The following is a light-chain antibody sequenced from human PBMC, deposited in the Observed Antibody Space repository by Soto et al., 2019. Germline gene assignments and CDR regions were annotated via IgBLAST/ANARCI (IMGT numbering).Light chain of an antibody. V-gene: IGLV9-49*01. CDR3: GADHGSGSNVV. J-gene: IGLJ2*01. CDR1: SGYNNYR. Sequence: QSVLTQPPSASASLGASVTLTCTLSSGYNNYRVDWYQQRPGKGPRLVMRVGTGRIEGSRRDGSRSRFSVLGSGLKRNLAIKIIGEEDEGDYQYGADHGSGSNVVFGGGTKLTVL. CDR2: VGTGRIEG.